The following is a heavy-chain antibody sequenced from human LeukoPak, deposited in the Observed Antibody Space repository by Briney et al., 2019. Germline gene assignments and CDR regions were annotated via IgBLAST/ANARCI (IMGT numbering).Heavy chain of an antibody. Sequence: ASVKVSCKASGGTFSSYAISWVRQAPGQGLEWMGGIIPIFGTANYAQKFQGRVTITTDESTSTAYMELSSLRPEDTAVYYCATEFMTPGGYWGQGTLVTVSS. J-gene: IGHJ4*02. CDR1: GGTFSSYA. D-gene: IGHD3-16*01. CDR3: ATEFMTPGGY. V-gene: IGHV1-69*05. CDR2: IIPIFGTA.